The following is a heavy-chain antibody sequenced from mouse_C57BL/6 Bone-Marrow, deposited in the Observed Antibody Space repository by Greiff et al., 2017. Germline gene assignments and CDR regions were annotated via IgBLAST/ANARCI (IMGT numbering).Heavy chain of an antibody. CDR1: GYTFTSYW. J-gene: IGHJ1*03. CDR2: IYPGSGST. CDR3: ARPCYSNYWYFDV. V-gene: IGHV1-55*01. Sequence: QVHVKQPGAELVKPGASVKMSCKASGYTFTSYWITWVKQRPGQGLEWIGDIYPGSGSTNYNEKFKSKATLTGDTSSSTAYMQLSSLTSEDSAVYYCARPCYSNYWYFDVWGTGTTVTVSS. D-gene: IGHD2-5*01.